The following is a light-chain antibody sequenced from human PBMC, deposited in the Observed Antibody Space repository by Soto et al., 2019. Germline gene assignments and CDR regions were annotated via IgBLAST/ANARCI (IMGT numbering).Light chain of an antibody. CDR1: SSDVGGYNY. Sequence: QSALTQPPSASGSPGQSVTLSCTGTSSDVGGYNYVSWYQQHPGKAPKLMIYEVNKRPSGVPDRFSGSKSGNTASLTVSGLQTEDEADYYCSSYAGSYTVVFGGGTKLTVL. CDR3: SSYAGSYTVV. J-gene: IGLJ2*01. CDR2: EVN. V-gene: IGLV2-8*01.